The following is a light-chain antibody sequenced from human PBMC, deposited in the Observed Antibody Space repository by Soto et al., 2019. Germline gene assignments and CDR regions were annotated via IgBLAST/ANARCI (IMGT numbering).Light chain of an antibody. Sequence: QSALTQPPSASGSPGQSVTISCTGTSSDVGGYNYVSWYQHHPGKAPKLMIYGVSNRPSGVTDRFSGSKSGNTASLTVSGLQAEDEADYYCSAYAGSNNLVFGGGTKLTVL. CDR2: GVS. CDR3: SAYAGSNNLV. J-gene: IGLJ2*01. V-gene: IGLV2-8*01. CDR1: SSDVGGYNY.